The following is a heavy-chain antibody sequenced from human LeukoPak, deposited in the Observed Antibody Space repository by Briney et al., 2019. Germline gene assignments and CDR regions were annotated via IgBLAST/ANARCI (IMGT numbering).Heavy chain of an antibody. D-gene: IGHD3-22*01. CDR3: ARAMMVVTNLWGVFDS. Sequence: GGSLSLSCAASGFTFSNYAMNWVRQAPGKGLEWVSAVSGGGGTTYYGDSVKGRFTISRDNSKNTLHLQMHALRAEDTAVYYCARAMMVVTNLWGVFDSRGQGTLVTVSS. J-gene: IGHJ4*02. V-gene: IGHV3-23*01. CDR2: VSGGGGTT. CDR1: GFTFSNYA.